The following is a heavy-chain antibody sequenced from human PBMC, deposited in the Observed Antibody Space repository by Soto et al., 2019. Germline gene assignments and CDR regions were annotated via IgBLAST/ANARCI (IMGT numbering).Heavy chain of an antibody. CDR1: GFTFSSYG. Sequence: GGSLRLSCAASGFTFSSYGMHWVRQAPGKGLEWVAVIWYDGSNKYYVDSVKGRFTISRDNSKNTLYLQMNSLRAEDTAVYYCARENRPAVYYYYMDVWGKGTTVTVSS. J-gene: IGHJ6*03. D-gene: IGHD6-19*01. V-gene: IGHV3-33*01. CDR3: ARENRPAVYYYYMDV. CDR2: IWYDGSNK.